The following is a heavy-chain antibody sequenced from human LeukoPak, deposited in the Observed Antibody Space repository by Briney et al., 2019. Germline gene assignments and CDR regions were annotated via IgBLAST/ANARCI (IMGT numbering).Heavy chain of an antibody. CDR2: INHSGST. J-gene: IGHJ5*02. Sequence: SETLSLTCAVYGGSFSGYYWSWIRQPPGKGLEWIGEINHSGSTHYTPSLKSRVPISVDTSKNQFSLRLSSVTAADTAVYYCARVGYLLGAVAGTTRWFDPWGQGTLVTVSS. CDR3: ARVGYLLGAVAGTTRWFDP. CDR1: GGSFSGYY. D-gene: IGHD6-19*01. V-gene: IGHV4-34*01.